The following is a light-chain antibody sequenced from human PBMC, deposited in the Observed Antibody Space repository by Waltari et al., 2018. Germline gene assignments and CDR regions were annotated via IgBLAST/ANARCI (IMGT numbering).Light chain of an antibody. CDR2: DVS. J-gene: IGLJ2*01. CDR3: SSYTTTNIVV. V-gene: IGLV2-14*03. CDR1: SSDIGAYNF. Sequence: QSALTQPASVSGSPGQSITISCTRSSSDIGAYNFVSWYQQHPGKAPQLMIYDVSKRPSGVSNRFSGSKSGNTASLTIYGLQVEDEADYFCSSYTTTNIVVFGGGTELTVL.